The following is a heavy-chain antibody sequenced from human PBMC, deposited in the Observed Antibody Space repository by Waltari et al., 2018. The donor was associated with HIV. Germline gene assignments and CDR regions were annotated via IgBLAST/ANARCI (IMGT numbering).Heavy chain of an antibody. CDR1: GGSISSSSYY. D-gene: IGHD6-13*01. V-gene: IGHV4-39*01. CDR3: ARQGQQLVHWYFDL. J-gene: IGHJ2*01. Sequence: QLQLQESGPGLVTPSETLSLTCTVSGGSISSSSYYLGWIRQPPGKGLEWIGCIYYSGSTYYNPSLKSRVTISVDTSKNQFSLKLSSVTAADTAVYYCARQGQQLVHWYFDLWGRGTLVTVSS. CDR2: IYYSGST.